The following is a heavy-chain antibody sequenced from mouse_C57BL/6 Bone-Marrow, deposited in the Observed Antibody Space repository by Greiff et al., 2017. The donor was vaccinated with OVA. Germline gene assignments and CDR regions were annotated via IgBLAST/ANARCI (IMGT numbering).Heavy chain of an antibody. CDR2: ISYDGSN. D-gene: IGHD2-4*01. V-gene: IGHV3-6*01. CDR3: ARGDYWFAY. Sequence: EVQLQESGPGLVKPSPSLSLTCSVTGYSITSGYYWNWIRQFPGNKLEWMGYISYDGSNNYNPSLKNRISITRDTSKNQFFLKLNSVTTEDTATYYCARGDYWFAYWGQGTLVTVSA. J-gene: IGHJ3*01. CDR1: GYSITSGYY.